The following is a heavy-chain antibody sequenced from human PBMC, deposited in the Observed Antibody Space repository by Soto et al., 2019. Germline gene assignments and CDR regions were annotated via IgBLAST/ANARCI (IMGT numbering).Heavy chain of an antibody. CDR2: IYYSGST. J-gene: IGHJ6*02. V-gene: IGHV4-61*01. CDR3: AREGITIFGVVILYYGMDV. Sequence: SSETLSLTCTVSGGSVSSGSYYWSWIRQPPGKGLEWIGYIYYSGSTNYNPSLKSRVTISVDTSKNQFSLKLSSVTAADTAVYYCAREGITIFGVVILYYGMDVWGQGTTVTVSS. CDR1: GGSVSSGSYY. D-gene: IGHD3-3*01.